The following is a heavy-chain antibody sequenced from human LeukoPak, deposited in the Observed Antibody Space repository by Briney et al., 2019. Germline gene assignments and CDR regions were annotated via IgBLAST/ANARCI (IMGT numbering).Heavy chain of an antibody. Sequence: GGSLRLSCAASGFTFSSYSMNWVRQAPGKGLEWVSYISSSSSSTIYYADSVKGRFTISRDNAKNSLYLQMNSLRAEDTAVYYCARGGSKVLYNWFDPWGQGTLVTVSS. D-gene: IGHD1-26*01. V-gene: IGHV3-48*01. CDR3: ARGGSKVLYNWFDP. J-gene: IGHJ5*02. CDR1: GFTFSSYS. CDR2: ISSSSSSTI.